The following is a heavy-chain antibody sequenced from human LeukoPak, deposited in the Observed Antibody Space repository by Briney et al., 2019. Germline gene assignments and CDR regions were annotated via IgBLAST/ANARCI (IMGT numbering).Heavy chain of an antibody. CDR1: GYSISSGYY. V-gene: IGHV4-38-2*02. Sequence: SETLSLTCTVSGYSISSGYYWGWIRQPPGKGLEWIGSIYHSGSTYYNPSLKSRVTISVDTSKNQFSLKLSSVTAADTAVYYCARDARGGSCPYYYYYYYMDVWGKGTTVTVSS. CDR2: IYHSGST. D-gene: IGHD2-15*01. CDR3: ARDARGGSCPYYYYYYYMDV. J-gene: IGHJ6*03.